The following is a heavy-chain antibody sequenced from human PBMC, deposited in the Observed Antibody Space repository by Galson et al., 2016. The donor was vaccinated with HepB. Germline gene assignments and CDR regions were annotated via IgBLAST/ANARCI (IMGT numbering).Heavy chain of an antibody. V-gene: IGHV5-51*03. CDR2: IYPDDSGT. J-gene: IGHJ4*02. CDR1: GYAFAGYW. D-gene: IGHD3-10*01. CDR3: ARLGDPNFNPQGATVATHFFGY. Sequence: QSGAEVKKPGESLKISCEGSGYAFAGYWIGWVRQMPGEGLEWMGIIYPDDSGTRYSPSFLGQVTFSVDKSISTAYLQWGSPKASDTAMYYCARLGDPNFNPQGATVATHFFGYWGQVTLVTGSS.